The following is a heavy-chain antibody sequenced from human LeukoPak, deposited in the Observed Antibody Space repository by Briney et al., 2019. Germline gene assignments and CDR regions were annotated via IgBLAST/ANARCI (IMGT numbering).Heavy chain of an antibody. J-gene: IGHJ4*02. D-gene: IGHD3-22*01. CDR1: GFTFSNYG. Sequence: GGSLRLSCTASGFTFSNYGIHWVRRAPGKGLEWVAVIWSDGRSADSVKGRFTISRDNSKNTVHLQMTGLRVEDTAVYYCAKDYYPHLTIPHSFAGEYWGQGTLVTVSS. V-gene: IGHV3-33*03. CDR3: AKDYYPHLTIPHSFAGEY. CDR2: IWSDGR.